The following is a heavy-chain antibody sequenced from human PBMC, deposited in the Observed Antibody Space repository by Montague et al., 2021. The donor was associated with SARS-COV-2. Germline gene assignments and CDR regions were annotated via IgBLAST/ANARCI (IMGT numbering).Heavy chain of an antibody. J-gene: IGHJ4*02. Sequence: SLRLSCPASGFTFSSYALTWVRQAPGKGLEWVSFISGSGGSAYYADSVKGRFTISRDNSENTVYLQMTSLRAEDMAMYYCAKERWQQLSLDSWGQGTLVTVSS. V-gene: IGHV3-23*01. CDR2: ISGSGGSA. D-gene: IGHD5-24*01. CDR3: AKERWQQLSLDS. CDR1: GFTFSSYA.